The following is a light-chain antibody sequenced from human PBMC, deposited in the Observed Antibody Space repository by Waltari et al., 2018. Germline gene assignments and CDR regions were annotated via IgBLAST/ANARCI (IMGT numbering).Light chain of an antibody. CDR3: AAWDDSLSGRV. V-gene: IGLV1-47*01. CDR2: RNN. J-gene: IGLJ3*02. Sequence: QSVLTQPPSASGTPGQRVTISCSGSRSNIGSNYVYWYQQLPGTAPKLLIYRNNQRPSGVPGRFSGSKSGTSASLAISGLRSEDEADDYCAAWDDSLSGRVFGGGTKVTVL. CDR1: RSNIGSNY.